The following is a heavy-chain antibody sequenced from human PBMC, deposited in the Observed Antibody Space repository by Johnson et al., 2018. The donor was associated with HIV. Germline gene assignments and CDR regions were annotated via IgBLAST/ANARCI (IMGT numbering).Heavy chain of an antibody. D-gene: IGHD3-9*01. CDR1: GFTFSDYY. V-gene: IGHV3-11*01. J-gene: IGHJ3*01. CDR3: AKGFGRYLKFGGGLLDAFDL. CDR2: ISSSGSTI. Sequence: QVQLVESGGGLVQPGGSLRLSCAASGFTFSDYYMTWIRQAPGKGLEWVSYISSSGSTIYYADSVKGRVTISRDTAKNSLYLQMNTLRPEDTAFYYCAKGFGRYLKFGGGLLDAFDLWGQGTMVTVSS.